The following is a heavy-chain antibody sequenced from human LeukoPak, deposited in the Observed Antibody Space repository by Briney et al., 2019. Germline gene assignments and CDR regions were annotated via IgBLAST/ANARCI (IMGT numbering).Heavy chain of an antibody. Sequence: SETLSLTCAVYGGSFSGYYWSWIRQPPGKGLEWIGEINHSGSTNYNPSLKSRVTISVDTSKNQFSLKLSSVTAADTAVYYYARTGPYTMVRGVINWFDPWGQGTLVTVPS. J-gene: IGHJ5*02. D-gene: IGHD3-10*01. CDR3: ARTGPYTMVRGVINWFDP. CDR2: INHSGST. V-gene: IGHV4-34*01. CDR1: GGSFSGYY.